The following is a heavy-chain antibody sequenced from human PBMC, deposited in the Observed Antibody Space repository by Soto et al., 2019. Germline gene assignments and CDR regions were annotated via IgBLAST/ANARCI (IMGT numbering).Heavy chain of an antibody. CDR3: ARSARFGEDYYYYRDV. V-gene: IGHV1-69*02. J-gene: IGHJ6*03. Sequence: QVQLVQSGAEVKKPGSSVKVSCKASGGTFSSYTISWVRQAPGQGLEWMGRIIPILGIANYAQKFQGRVPITADKSTSTAYMELSSLRSEDTAVYYCARSARFGEDYYYYRDVWGKGTTVTVSS. D-gene: IGHD3-10*01. CDR1: GGTFSSYT. CDR2: IIPILGIA.